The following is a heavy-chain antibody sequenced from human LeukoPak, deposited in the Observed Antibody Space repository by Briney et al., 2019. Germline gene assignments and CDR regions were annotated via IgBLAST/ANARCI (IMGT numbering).Heavy chain of an antibody. D-gene: IGHD3-3*01. Sequence: PSETLSLTCSVSGDSIIGYYWGWIRQPPGKGLEWIGNIYYTGNTYYNSSLKSRVTISLDTSKNQFSLKLSSVTAADTAVYYCARGYYDFWSGFQRTTAAFDYWGQGTLVTVSS. CDR2: IYYTGNT. V-gene: IGHV4-39*07. CDR1: GDSIIGYY. J-gene: IGHJ4*02. CDR3: ARGYYDFWSGFQRTTAAFDY.